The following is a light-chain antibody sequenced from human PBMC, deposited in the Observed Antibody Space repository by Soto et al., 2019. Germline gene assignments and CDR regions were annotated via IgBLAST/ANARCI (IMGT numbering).Light chain of an antibody. J-gene: IGKJ5*01. Sequence: EIVLTQSPGTLSLSPGERATLSCRASQSVGNNFLAWYQQKPGQAPRFLIYHASSRATGIPDRFSGSGSGTDFTLTIIRLEPEDFAVYYCHQYAYSPQTFGQGTRLDIK. V-gene: IGKV3-20*01. CDR1: QSVGNNF. CDR2: HAS. CDR3: HQYAYSPQT.